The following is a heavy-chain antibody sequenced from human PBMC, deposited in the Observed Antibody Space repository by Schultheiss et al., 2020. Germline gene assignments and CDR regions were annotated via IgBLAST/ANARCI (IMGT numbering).Heavy chain of an antibody. V-gene: IGHV3-30*18. Sequence: GGSLRLSCAASGFTFSSYGMHWVRQAPGKGLEWVAVISYDGSNKYYADSVKGRFTISRDNSKNTLYLQMNSLRAEDTAVYYCAKDIIEGGYDSGFDYWGQGTLVTVSA. CDR1: GFTFSSYG. D-gene: IGHD5-12*01. CDR3: AKDIIEGGYDSGFDY. J-gene: IGHJ4*02. CDR2: ISYDGSNK.